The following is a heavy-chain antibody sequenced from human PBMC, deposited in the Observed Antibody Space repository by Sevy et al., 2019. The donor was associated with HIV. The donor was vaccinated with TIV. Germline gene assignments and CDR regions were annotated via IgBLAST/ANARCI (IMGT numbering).Heavy chain of an antibody. CDR2: INHSGST. V-gene: IGHV4-34*01. CDR1: GGSFSAYY. D-gene: IGHD2-21*01. J-gene: IGHJ3*02. Sequence: SETLSLTCAVYGGSFSAYYWSWIRQPPGKGLEWIGEINHSGSTNYNPSLKSRVTISLDTSKNQFSLKLSSVTAADTAVYYCARHCGGPSSSHAFDIWGQGTMVTVSS. CDR3: ARHCGGPSSSHAFDI.